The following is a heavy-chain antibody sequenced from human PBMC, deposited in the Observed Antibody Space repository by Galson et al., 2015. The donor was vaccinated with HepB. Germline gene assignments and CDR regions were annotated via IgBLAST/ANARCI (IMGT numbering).Heavy chain of an antibody. Sequence: QSGAEVKKPGESLKISCKGSGYTFTSYWIGWVRQMPGKGLEWMGTIHPSDSHTKYSPSFQGQVTISGDWTKRTAYLQWTSLKASDTAMYYCARQDGRATIVGAYDIWGQGTMVVVSS. CDR2: IHPSDSHT. J-gene: IGHJ3*02. CDR3: ARQDGRATIVGAYDI. D-gene: IGHD5-24*01. CDR1: GYTFTSYW. V-gene: IGHV5-51*01.